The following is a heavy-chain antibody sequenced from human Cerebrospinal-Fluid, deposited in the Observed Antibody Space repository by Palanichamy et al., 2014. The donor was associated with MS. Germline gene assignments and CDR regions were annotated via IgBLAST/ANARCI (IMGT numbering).Heavy chain of an antibody. CDR3: AREYYYGSGTYYRGISYYYDGMDV. Sequence: EVQLVESGGGPGQAGGVPSRLSCAASGFTFSQYSMNWVRLAPGKGLEWVSSISRSSGHAYYADSVRGRLTISRDNAKNSVYLQMNDVRAEDTAIYYCAREYYYGSGTYYRGISYYYDGMDVWGQGTTVTVSS. D-gene: IGHD3-10*01. J-gene: IGHJ6*02. CDR2: ISRSSGHA. V-gene: IGHV3-21*06. CDR1: GFTFSQYS.